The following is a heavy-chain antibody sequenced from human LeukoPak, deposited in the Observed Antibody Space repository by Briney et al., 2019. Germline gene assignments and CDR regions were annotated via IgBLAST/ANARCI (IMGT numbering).Heavy chain of an antibody. J-gene: IGHJ4*02. CDR1: GFTFSSYA. Sequence: GGSLRLSCAASGFTFSSYAMSWVRQAPGKGLEWVSAISGSGGSTYYADSVKGRFTNSRDNSKNTLYLQMNSMRAADTAVYYCAKDRANYYDSSGYLRGFDYWGQGTLVTVSS. CDR2: ISGSGGST. D-gene: IGHD3-22*01. V-gene: IGHV3-23*01. CDR3: AKDRANYYDSSGYLRGFDY.